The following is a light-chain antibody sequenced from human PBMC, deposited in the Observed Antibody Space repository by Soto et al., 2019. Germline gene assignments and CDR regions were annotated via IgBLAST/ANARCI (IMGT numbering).Light chain of an antibody. CDR1: QSISSN. V-gene: IGKV3-15*01. CDR3: QQYNNWPPA. J-gene: IGKJ1*01. CDR2: GAS. Sequence: EIVMTQSPATLSVSPGERATLSCRASQSISSNLAWYQQKPGQAPRLLINGASTRATGIPARFSGSGSGTEFTLIISSLQSEDFAVYYCQQYNNWPPAFGQGTKVEIK.